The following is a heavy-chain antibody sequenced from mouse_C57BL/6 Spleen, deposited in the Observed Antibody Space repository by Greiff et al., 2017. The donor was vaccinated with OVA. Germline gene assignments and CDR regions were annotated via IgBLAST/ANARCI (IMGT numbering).Heavy chain of an antibody. CDR2: IWSGGST. J-gene: IGHJ1*03. CDR3: ASPTGTGYFDV. V-gene: IGHV2-2*01. D-gene: IGHD4-1*02. Sequence: QVQLKESGPGLVQPSQSLSITCTVSGFSLTSYGVHWVRQSPGKGLEWLGVIWSGGSTDYNAAFISRLSISKDNSKSQVFFKMNSLQADDTAIYYCASPTGTGYFDVWGTGTTVTVSS. CDR1: GFSLTSYG.